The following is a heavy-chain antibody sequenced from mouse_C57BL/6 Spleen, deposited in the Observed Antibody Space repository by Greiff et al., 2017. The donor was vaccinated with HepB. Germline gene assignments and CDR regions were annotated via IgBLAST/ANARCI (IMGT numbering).Heavy chain of an antibody. CDR1: GFTFSDYY. Sequence: EVMLVESEGGLVQPGSSMKLSCTASGFTFSDYYMAWVRQVPEKGLEWVANINYDGSSTYYLDSLKSRFIISRDNAKNILYLQMSSLKSEDTATYYCARVCYYDYPDYWGKGTTLTVSS. J-gene: IGHJ2*01. CDR2: INYDGSST. D-gene: IGHD2-4*01. V-gene: IGHV5-16*01. CDR3: ARVCYYDYPDY.